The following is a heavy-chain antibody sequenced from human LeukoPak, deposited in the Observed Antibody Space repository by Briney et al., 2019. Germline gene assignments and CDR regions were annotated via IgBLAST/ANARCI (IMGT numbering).Heavy chain of an antibody. CDR3: ARAGGIAADAFDI. J-gene: IGHJ3*02. Sequence: GGSLRLSCTASGFKFDDYGMTWVRQAPGKGLEWVSSISSSSSYIYYADSVKGRFTISRDNAKNSLYLQMNSLRAEDTAVYYCARAGGIAADAFDIWGQGTMVTVSS. CDR2: ISSSSSYI. V-gene: IGHV3-21*01. CDR1: GFKFDDYG. D-gene: IGHD6-13*01.